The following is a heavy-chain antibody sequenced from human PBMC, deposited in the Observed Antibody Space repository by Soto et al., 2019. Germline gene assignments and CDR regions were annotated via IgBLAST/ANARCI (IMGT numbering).Heavy chain of an antibody. CDR3: ARRSSSWYYFDY. D-gene: IGHD6-13*01. Sequence: PSETLSLTCTVSGGSISSSSYYWGGIRQPPGKGLEWIGSIYYSGSTYYNPSLKSRVTISVDTSKNQFSLKLSSVTAADTAVYYCARRSSSWYYFDYWGQGTLVTVSS. CDR2: IYYSGST. V-gene: IGHV4-39*01. CDR1: GGSISSSSYY. J-gene: IGHJ4*02.